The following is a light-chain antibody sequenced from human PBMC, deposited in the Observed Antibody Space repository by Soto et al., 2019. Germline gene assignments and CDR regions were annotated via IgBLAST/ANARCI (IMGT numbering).Light chain of an antibody. Sequence: QSVLTQPASGAAAPGHSITISGTGTRSDFDIYKYVSWYQQHPGKAPKLMIYQVTNRPSGVSNRFSGSTSGNTASLTISGLQAEDEADYYCCSYTSSINYVFGTGSKVTVL. V-gene: IGLV2-14*01. CDR3: CSYTSSINYV. CDR2: QVT. CDR1: RSDFDIYKY. J-gene: IGLJ1*01.